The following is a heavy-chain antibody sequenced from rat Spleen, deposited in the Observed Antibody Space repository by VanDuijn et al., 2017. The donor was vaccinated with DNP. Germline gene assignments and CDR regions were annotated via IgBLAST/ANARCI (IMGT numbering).Heavy chain of an antibody. CDR2: ISNYGGST. J-gene: IGHJ1*01. Sequence: EVQLVESGGGLVQPGRSMKVSCAASGFTFSKYGMAWVRQAPKKGLEWVAYISNYGGSTYYRDSVKGRFPISRDNAKRILYLQMDSLRSEDTATYYCATHWEWYFDFWGPGTMVTVSS. D-gene: IGHD5-1*01. CDR1: GFTFSKYG. V-gene: IGHV5-25*01. CDR3: ATHWEWYFDF.